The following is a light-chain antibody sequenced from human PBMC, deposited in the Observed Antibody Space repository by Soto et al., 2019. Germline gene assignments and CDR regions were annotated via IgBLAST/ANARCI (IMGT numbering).Light chain of an antibody. CDR1: SGHSSYA. CDR3: QTWGTGFQV. V-gene: IGLV4-69*01. CDR2: LNNDGSH. Sequence: QSVLTQSPSASASQGASVKLTCTLSSGHSSYAIAWHQMQPGKGPRYLMDLNNDGSHTKGDGIPDRFSGSSSGAERYLIISSLQSEDEADYYCQTWGTGFQVFGGGTKLTVL. J-gene: IGLJ2*01.